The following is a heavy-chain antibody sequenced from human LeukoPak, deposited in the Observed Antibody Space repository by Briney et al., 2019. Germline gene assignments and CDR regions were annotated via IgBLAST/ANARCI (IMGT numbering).Heavy chain of an antibody. CDR2: ISAYNGNT. V-gene: IGHV1-18*01. Sequence: ASVKVSCKASGYTFTSYGISWVRQAPGQGLEWMGWISAYNGNTNYAQKLQGRATMTTDTSTSTAYMELRSLRSDDTAVYYCARVDMVRAGPYAFDIWGQGTMVTVSS. D-gene: IGHD3-10*01. CDR3: ARVDMVRAGPYAFDI. CDR1: GYTFTSYG. J-gene: IGHJ3*02.